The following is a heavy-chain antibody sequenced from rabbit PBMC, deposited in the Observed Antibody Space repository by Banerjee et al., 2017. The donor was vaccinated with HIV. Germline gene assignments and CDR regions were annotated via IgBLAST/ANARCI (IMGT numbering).Heavy chain of an antibody. CDR1: GFSFSSGYC. D-gene: IGHD6-1*01. CDR2: IYTVSGST. Sequence: QEQLEESGGDLVKPEGSLTLTCTASGFSFSSGYCMCWVRQAPGKGLEWIACIYTVSGSTYYASWAKGRFTISKTSSTTVTLQMTSLTAADTATYFCARDYINGYSDYVFNLWGPGTLVTVS. J-gene: IGHJ4*01. V-gene: IGHV1S45*01. CDR3: ARDYINGYSDYVFNL.